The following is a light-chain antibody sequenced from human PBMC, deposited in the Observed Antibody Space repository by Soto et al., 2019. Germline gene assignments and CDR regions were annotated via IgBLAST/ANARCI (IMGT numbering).Light chain of an antibody. J-gene: IGKJ4*01. V-gene: IGKV1-5*03. CDR1: HSISYW. Sequence: DIQMAQSPSTLSASVGDRVTITCRASHSISYWLAWHQQKPGKAPNLLIYKASTLESGVPSRFSGSGSGTEFTLTTSSLQPDDFATYYCQQYNSYPLTFGGGTKVEIK. CDR2: KAS. CDR3: QQYNSYPLT.